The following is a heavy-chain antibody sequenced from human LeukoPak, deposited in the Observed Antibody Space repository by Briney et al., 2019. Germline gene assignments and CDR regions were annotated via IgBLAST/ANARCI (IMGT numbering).Heavy chain of an antibody. CDR3: ARAPHYSNYGPYYYGMDV. V-gene: IGHV3-11*06. CDR2: ISSSSSYT. CDR1: GGSISSSSYS. Sequence: LSLTCTVSGGSISSSSYSWGWIRQPPGKGLEWVSYISSSSSYTNYADSVKGRFTISRDNAKNPLYLQMNSLRAEDTAVYYCARAPHYSNYGPYYYGMDVWGQGTTVTVSS. J-gene: IGHJ6*02. D-gene: IGHD4-11*01.